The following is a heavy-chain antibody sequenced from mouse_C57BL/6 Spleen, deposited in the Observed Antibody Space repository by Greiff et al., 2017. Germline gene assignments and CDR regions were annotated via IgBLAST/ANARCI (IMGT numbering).Heavy chain of an antibody. CDR2: IRNKANGYTT. CDR1: GFTFTDYY. D-gene: IGHD2-1*01. Sequence: EVKLMDSGGGLVQPGGSLSLSCAASGFTFTDYYMSWVRQPPGKALEWLGFIRNKANGYTTEYSASVKGRFTIARDNSQSILYLQMNALRAEDSATYYCARWGYYGNYDAMDYWGQGTSVTVSS. V-gene: IGHV7-3*01. CDR3: ARWGYYGNYDAMDY. J-gene: IGHJ4*01.